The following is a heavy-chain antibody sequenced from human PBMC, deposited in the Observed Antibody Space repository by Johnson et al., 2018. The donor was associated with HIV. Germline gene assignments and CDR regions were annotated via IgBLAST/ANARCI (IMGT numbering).Heavy chain of an antibody. CDR1: GFTFSSYG. CDR2: IWYDGSNK. J-gene: IGHJ3*02. CDR3: ARDLTNGGVWDAFDI. V-gene: IGHV3-30*19. Sequence: QVQLVESGGGVVQPGRSLRLSCAASGFTFSSYGMYWVRQAPGKGLEWVAVIWYDGSNKYYADSVKGRFIISRDNSKNTLYLQMNSLRAEDTAVYYCARDLTNGGVWDAFDIWGQGTMVTVSS. D-gene: IGHD7-27*01.